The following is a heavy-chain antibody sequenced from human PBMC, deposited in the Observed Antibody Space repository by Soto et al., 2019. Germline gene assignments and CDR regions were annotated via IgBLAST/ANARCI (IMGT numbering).Heavy chain of an antibody. J-gene: IGHJ4*02. D-gene: IGHD6-19*01. Sequence: GGSRRLSCAASGFTFSSYGMHWVRQAPGKGLEWVAVIWYDGSNKYYADSVKGRFTISRDNSKNTLYLQMNSLRAEDTAVYYCARDGRQWLTQYYFDYWGQGTLVTVSS. CDR1: GFTFSSYG. CDR2: IWYDGSNK. V-gene: IGHV3-33*01. CDR3: ARDGRQWLTQYYFDY.